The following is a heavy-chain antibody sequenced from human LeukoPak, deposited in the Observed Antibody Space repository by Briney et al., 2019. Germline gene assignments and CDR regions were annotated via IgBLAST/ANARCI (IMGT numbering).Heavy chain of an antibody. J-gene: IGHJ3*02. CDR2: VFPGDSDT. CDR1: GNSITTYW. V-gene: IGHV5-51*01. CDR3: ATYFAGAETFDI. Sequence: GESLEISCKASGNSITTYWIGWVRQKPGKGLEWMGLVFPGDSDTKYSPSFQGQVTISADKSTSTAYLQWSSLKASDTAMYYCATYFAGAETFDIWGQGTMVTVSS. D-gene: IGHD3-16*01.